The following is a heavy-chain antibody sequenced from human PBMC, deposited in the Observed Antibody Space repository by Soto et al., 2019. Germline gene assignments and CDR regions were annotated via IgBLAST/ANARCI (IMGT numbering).Heavy chain of an antibody. D-gene: IGHD3-16*01. V-gene: IGHV4-59*01. CDR1: GGSIFNYF. CDR2: ISHTGQT. J-gene: IGHJ5*02. Sequence: LSLTCRISGGSIFNYFWTWIRQSPGNRLEWIGDISHTGQTNYNPSLKSRVTLSVDISENEFSLRLASVTPADSALYFCARESSNIYDRHFRLDPWGQGTLVTVSS. CDR3: ARESSNIYDRHFRLDP.